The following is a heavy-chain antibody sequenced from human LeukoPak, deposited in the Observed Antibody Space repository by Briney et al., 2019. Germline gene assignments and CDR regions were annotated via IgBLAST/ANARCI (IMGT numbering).Heavy chain of an antibody. V-gene: IGHV4-34*01. CDR2: INHSGST. Sequence: SETLSLTCAVYGGSFSGYYWSWIRQPPGKGLEWIGEINHSGSTNYNPSLKSRVTISVDTSKNQFSLRLSSVTAADTAVYYCASHSGGYAYWGQGTLVTVSS. D-gene: IGHD5-12*01. J-gene: IGHJ4*02. CDR1: GGSFSGYY. CDR3: ASHSGGYAY.